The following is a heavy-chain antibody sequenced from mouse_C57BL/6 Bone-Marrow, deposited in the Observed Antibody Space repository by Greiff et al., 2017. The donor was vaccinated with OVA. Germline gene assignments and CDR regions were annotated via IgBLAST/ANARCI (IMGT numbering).Heavy chain of an antibody. J-gene: IGHJ3*01. Sequence: EVQLMESGPELVKPGASVKMSCKASGYTFTDYNMHWVKQSHGKSLEWIGYINPNNGGTSYNQKFKGKATLTVNKSSSTAYMELRSLTSEDSAVYYCARSPKLAFAYWGQGTLVTVSA. CDR1: GYTFTDYN. V-gene: IGHV1-22*01. CDR2: INPNNGGT. D-gene: IGHD4-1*01. CDR3: ARSPKLAFAY.